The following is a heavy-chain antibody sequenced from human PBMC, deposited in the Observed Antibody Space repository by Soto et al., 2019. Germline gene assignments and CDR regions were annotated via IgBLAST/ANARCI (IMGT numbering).Heavy chain of an antibody. CDR3: ARGRIRYCGGDCYTGDY. J-gene: IGHJ4*02. V-gene: IGHV3-21*01. CDR2: ISSSSSYI. CDR1: GFTFSSYS. Sequence: GGSLRFSCAASGFTFSSYSMNWVRQAPGKGLEWVSSISSSSSYIYYADSVKGRFTISRDNAKNSLYLQMNSLRAEDTAVYYCARGRIRYCGGDCYTGDYWGQGTLVTVSS. D-gene: IGHD2-21*02.